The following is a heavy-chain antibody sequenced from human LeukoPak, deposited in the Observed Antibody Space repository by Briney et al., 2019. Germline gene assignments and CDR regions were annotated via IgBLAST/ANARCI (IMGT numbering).Heavy chain of an antibody. CDR1: GYTFTSYD. J-gene: IGHJ4*02. V-gene: IGHV1-8*02. CDR3: AREMITFGGVIVPTPTDY. Sequence: ASVKVSCKASGYTFTSYDINWVRQATGQGLEWRGWINPNSGNTGYAQKLQGRVTMTTDTSTSTAYMELRSLRSDDTAVYYCAREMITFGGVIVPTPTDYWGQGTLVTVSS. D-gene: IGHD3-16*02. CDR2: INPNSGNT.